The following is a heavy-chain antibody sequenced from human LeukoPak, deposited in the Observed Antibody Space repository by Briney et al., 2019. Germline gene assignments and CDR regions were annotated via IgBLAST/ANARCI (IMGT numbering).Heavy chain of an antibody. J-gene: IGHJ4*02. CDR1: GGSISSYY. CDR2: IYYSGST. D-gene: IGHD3-22*01. CDR3: ARADSSGYYVGY. Sequence: SETLSLTCTVSGGSISSYYWSWIRQPPGKGLEWIGHIYYSGSTNYNPSLKSRVTIPVDTSKNQFSLKLSSVTAADTAVYYCARADSSGYYVGYWGQGTLVTVSS. V-gene: IGHV4-59*01.